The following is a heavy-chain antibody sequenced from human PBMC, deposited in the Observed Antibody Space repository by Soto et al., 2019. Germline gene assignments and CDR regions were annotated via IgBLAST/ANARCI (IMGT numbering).Heavy chain of an antibody. CDR3: ARDNELVAYAFDI. J-gene: IGHJ3*02. D-gene: IGHD2-15*01. CDR2: IYYSGST. Sequence: SETLSLTCTVSGGSISSGGYYWSWIRQHPGKGLEWIGYIYYSGSTYYNPSLKSRVTISVDTSKNQFSLKLSSVTAADTAVYYCARDNELVAYAFDIWGQGTMVTVSS. V-gene: IGHV4-31*03. CDR1: GGSISSGGYY.